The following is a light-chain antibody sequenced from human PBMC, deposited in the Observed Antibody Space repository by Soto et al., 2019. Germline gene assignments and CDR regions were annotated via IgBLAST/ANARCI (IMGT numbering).Light chain of an antibody. CDR1: QSVSSN. V-gene: IGKV3-15*01. J-gene: IGKJ1*01. CDR2: GAS. Sequence: RVSTQTPATPSVSPGERATPSLTASQSVSSNLAWYQQKPGQAPRLLIYGASTRAADIPARFSGSGSGTEFTLTIISLQSEDFAVYYCQEYNNWPPWKFGQGTKVDIK. CDR3: QEYNNWPPWK.